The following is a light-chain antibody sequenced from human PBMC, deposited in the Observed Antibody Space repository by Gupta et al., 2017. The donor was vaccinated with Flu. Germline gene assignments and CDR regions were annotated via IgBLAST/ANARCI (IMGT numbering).Light chain of an antibody. V-gene: IGKV3-20*01. CDR1: QSVDRNY. Sequence: EIVLTQSPGTLSLSPGERATLSCRASQSVDRNYLAWYQQKPGQAPRLLIYNASNRATGIPDRFSGSGSGTDFTLTISRLEAEDFAVYYCQQYYVSRTFGHGTTVEIK. CDR2: NAS. CDR3: QQYYVSRT. J-gene: IGKJ1*01.